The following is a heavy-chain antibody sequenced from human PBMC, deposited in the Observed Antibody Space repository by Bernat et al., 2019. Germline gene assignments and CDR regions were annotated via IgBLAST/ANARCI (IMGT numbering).Heavy chain of an antibody. Sequence: QVQLVQSGAEVKKPGASVKVSCKASGYTFTSYCIRWVRQAPGQGLEWMGGISAYNGNTNYAQKFQGRVTMTTDTSTNTAYMELRSLRSDDTAVYYCASVCCSGGRCLFDAFDYWGQGTMVTVSS. CDR3: ASVCCSGGRCLFDAFDY. V-gene: IGHV1-18*04. CDR2: ISAYNGNT. J-gene: IGHJ4*02. CDR1: GYTFTSYC. D-gene: IGHD2-15*01.